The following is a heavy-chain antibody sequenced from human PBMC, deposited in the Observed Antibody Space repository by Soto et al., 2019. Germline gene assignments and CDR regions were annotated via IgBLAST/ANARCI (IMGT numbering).Heavy chain of an antibody. CDR1: GGSISSGGYY. J-gene: IGHJ5*02. Sequence: PSETLSLTCTVSGGSISSGGYYWSWIRQHPGKGLEWIGYIYYSGSTYYNPSLKSRVTISVDTSKNQFSLKLSSVTAADAAVYYCAREYDPSWFDPWGQGTLVTV. V-gene: IGHV4-31*03. D-gene: IGHD2-8*01. CDR3: AREYDPSWFDP. CDR2: IYYSGST.